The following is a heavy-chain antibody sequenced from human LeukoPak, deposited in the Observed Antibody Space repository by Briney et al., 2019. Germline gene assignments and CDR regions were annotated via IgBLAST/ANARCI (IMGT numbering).Heavy chain of an antibody. CDR2: INDDGSST. V-gene: IGHV3-74*01. Sequence: GGSLRLSCAASGFTFGNYWMHWVRQAPGKGLVWVSRINDDGSSTYYADSVKGRFTISRDNAKNTLYLQMNSLRAEDTAVYYCARGTGTFDSWGQGTLVTVSS. D-gene: IGHD1-7*01. CDR1: GFTFGNYW. J-gene: IGHJ4*02. CDR3: ARGTGTFDS.